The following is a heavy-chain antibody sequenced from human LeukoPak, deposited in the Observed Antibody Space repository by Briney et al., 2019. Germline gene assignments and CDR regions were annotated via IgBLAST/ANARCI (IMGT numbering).Heavy chain of an antibody. V-gene: IGHV4-4*07. D-gene: IGHD1-26*01. CDR3: AREEIVGANPAEYFQH. CDR2: IYTSGST. J-gene: IGHJ1*01. CDR1: GGSINNYY. Sequence: SETLSLTCSVSGGSINNYYGTWIRQAPGKGLEWIGRIYTSGSTNYNPSLKSRVTISVDTSKNQFSLKLSSVTAADTAVYYCAREEIVGANPAEYFQHWGQGTLVTVSS.